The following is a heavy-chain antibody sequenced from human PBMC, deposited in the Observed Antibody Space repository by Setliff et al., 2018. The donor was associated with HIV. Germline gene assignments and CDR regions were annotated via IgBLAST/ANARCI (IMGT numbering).Heavy chain of an antibody. Sequence: GGSLRLSCAASGFTFSSYAMHWVRQAPGKGLEYVSAISSNGGSTYYANSVKGRFTISRDNSKNTLYLQMGSLRAEDMAVYYCARLGAAGDYWGQGTLVTVSS. CDR1: GFTFSSYA. CDR2: ISSNGGST. V-gene: IGHV3-64*01. J-gene: IGHJ4*02. D-gene: IGHD3-16*01. CDR3: ARLGAAGDY.